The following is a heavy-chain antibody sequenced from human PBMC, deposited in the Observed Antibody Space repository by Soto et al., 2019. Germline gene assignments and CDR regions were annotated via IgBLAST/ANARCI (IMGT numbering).Heavy chain of an antibody. V-gene: IGHV3-23*01. J-gene: IGHJ4*02. CDR3: AKPLTTTRNRNYGDPRGFDY. Sequence: EEQLLESGGGLEQPGGSLRLSCAASGFTFSSYAMSWVRQAPGKGLEWVSAISGSGGSTYYADSVKGRFTISRDNSKNTLYLQMNSLRAEDTAVYYCAKPLTTTRNRNYGDPRGFDYWGQGTLVTVSS. CDR2: ISGSGGST. CDR1: GFTFSSYA. D-gene: IGHD4-17*01.